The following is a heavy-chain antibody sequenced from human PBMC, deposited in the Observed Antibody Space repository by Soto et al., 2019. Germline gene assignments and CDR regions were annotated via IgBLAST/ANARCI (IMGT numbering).Heavy chain of an antibody. V-gene: IGHV1-8*01. CDR3: AREIKIFGVVTAGMDV. Sequence: ASVKVSCKASGYTFTSYDINWVRQATGQGLEWMGWMNPNSGNTGYAQKFQGRVTMTRSTSISTAYMELSSLRSEDTAVYYCAREIKIFGVVTAGMDVWGQGTTVTVSS. D-gene: IGHD3-3*01. CDR1: GYTFTSYD. J-gene: IGHJ6*02. CDR2: MNPNSGNT.